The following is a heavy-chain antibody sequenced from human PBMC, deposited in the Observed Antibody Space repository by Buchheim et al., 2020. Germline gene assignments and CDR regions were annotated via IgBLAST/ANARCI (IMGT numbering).Heavy chain of an antibody. V-gene: IGHV4-4*02. Sequence: QVQLQESGPGLVKPSGTLSLTCAVSGGSISSSNWWSWVRQPPGKGLEWIGEIYHSGSTNYNPSLKSRVTISVDKSQNQFSLKLSSVTAADTAVYYCARNAADCSGGSCYVYYFDYWGQGTL. CDR3: ARNAADCSGGSCYVYYFDY. J-gene: IGHJ4*02. D-gene: IGHD2-15*01. CDR2: IYHSGST. CDR1: GGSISSSNW.